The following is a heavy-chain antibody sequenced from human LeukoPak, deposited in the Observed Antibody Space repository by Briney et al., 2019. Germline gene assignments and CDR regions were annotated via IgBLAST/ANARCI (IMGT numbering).Heavy chain of an antibody. Sequence: GGSLRLSCAASGFTFSSSAMSWVRQAPGKGLEWVSAISGSGVSTYYADSVKGRFTISRDNSKNTLCLQMNSLRAEDTAVYYCARSHRGGYYFDYWGHGTLVTVYS. CDR2: ISGSGVST. D-gene: IGHD3-16*01. CDR1: GFTFSSSA. V-gene: IGHV3-23*01. CDR3: ARSHRGGYYFDY. J-gene: IGHJ4*01.